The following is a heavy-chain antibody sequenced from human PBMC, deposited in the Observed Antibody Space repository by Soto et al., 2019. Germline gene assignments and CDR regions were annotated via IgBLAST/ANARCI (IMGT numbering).Heavy chain of an antibody. J-gene: IGHJ5*02. Sequence: SVKVSCTACGGTFSSYAISCVRQAPGQGLEWMGGIIPIFGTANYAQKFQGRVTITADESTSTAYMELSSLRSEDTAVYYCATRADSYDSSWFDPWGQGTLVTSPQ. CDR3: ATRADSYDSSWFDP. CDR1: GGTFSSYA. D-gene: IGHD3-3*01. V-gene: IGHV1-69*13. CDR2: IIPIFGTA.